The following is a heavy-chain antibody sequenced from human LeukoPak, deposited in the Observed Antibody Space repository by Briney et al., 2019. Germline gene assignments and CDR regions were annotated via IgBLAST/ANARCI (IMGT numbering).Heavy chain of an antibody. J-gene: IGHJ4*02. D-gene: IGHD3-22*01. V-gene: IGHV3-74*01. Sequence: GGSLTLSCAASGFTFSSYWMHWVRHAPGKGLVWVSRINSDGSSTSYADSVKGRFTISRDNSKDTLSLQMNSLRADDTAVYYCARDTYYYDSSGYSNFDYWGQGTLVTVSS. CDR1: GFTFSSYW. CDR3: ARDTYYYDSSGYSNFDY. CDR2: INSDGSST.